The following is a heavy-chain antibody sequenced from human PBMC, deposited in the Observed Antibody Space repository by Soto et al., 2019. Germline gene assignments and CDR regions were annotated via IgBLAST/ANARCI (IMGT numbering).Heavy chain of an antibody. CDR1: GYTFTSYG. V-gene: IGHV1-18*01. D-gene: IGHD6-25*01. CDR2: ISAYNGNT. J-gene: IGHJ5*02. CDR3: ARATLDYSSVDP. Sequence: QVQLVQSGAEVKKPGASVKVSCKASGYTFTSYGISWVRQAPGQGLEWRGWISAYNGNTNYAQKHQGRVTMTTDTSTSTADRERRSLRSDDTAAYYCARATLDYSSVDPWGQGTLVTVSS.